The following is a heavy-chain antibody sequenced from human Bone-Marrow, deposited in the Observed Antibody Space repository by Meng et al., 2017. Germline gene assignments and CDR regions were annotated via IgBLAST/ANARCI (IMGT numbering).Heavy chain of an antibody. CDR3: ARGRRIVGATFRLFDY. V-gene: IGHV4-34*01. D-gene: IGHD1-26*01. J-gene: IGHJ4*02. CDR1: GGSFSGYY. Sequence: VQLQQWGAGLLKPSETLSLPCAVSGGSFSGYYWTWIRQPPGKGLEWIGEINHSGSSNYNPSLKSRVTLSADTPERQFSLKLSSVTAADTAVYYCARGRRIVGATFRLFDYWGQGTLVTVSS. CDR2: INHSGSS.